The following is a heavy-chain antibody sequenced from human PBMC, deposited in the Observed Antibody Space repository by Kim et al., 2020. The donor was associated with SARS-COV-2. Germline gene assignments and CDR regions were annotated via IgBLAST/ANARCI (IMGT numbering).Heavy chain of an antibody. J-gene: IGHJ6*02. CDR3: ARDYRFRMDV. Sequence: TNYAQKFRGRVTMTRTTSISTAYMELSRLRSDDTAVYYCARDYRFRMDVWGQGTTVTVSS. V-gene: IGHV1-2*02. CDR2: T. D-gene: IGHD3-16*02.